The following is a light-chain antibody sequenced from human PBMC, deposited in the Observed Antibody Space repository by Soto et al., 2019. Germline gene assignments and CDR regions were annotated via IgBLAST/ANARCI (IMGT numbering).Light chain of an antibody. Sequence: EIQMTQSPSSLSASVGDRVTITCRASQSISSYLNWYQQKPGKAPKLLIYAASSLQSGVPSRFGGSGSGTDFTLTISSLQPEDFATYYCQQSYSTPPTFGQGTKVDIK. V-gene: IGKV1-39*01. CDR1: QSISSY. CDR3: QQSYSTPPT. CDR2: AAS. J-gene: IGKJ1*01.